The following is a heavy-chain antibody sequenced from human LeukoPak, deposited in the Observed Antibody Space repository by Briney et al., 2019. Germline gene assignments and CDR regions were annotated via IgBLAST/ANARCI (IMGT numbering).Heavy chain of an antibody. CDR1: GVTFSSYS. CDR2: ISSSSSYI. Sequence: GGSLRLSCAVSGVTFSSYSMNWVRQAPGKGLEWVSSISSSSSYIYYADSVKGRFTISRDNAKNSLYLQMNSLRAEDTAVYYCARDEMWLQLAYYFDYWGQGTLVTVSS. CDR3: ARDEMWLQLAYYFDY. V-gene: IGHV3-21*01. D-gene: IGHD5-24*01. J-gene: IGHJ4*02.